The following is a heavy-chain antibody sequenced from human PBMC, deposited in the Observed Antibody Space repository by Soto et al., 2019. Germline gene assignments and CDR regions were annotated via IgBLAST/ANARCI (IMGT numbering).Heavy chain of an antibody. CDR3: ARDLRNDSSGYYYYYYMDV. V-gene: IGHV3-21*01. J-gene: IGHJ6*03. CDR1: GFTFSSYS. Sequence: GGSLRLSCAASGFTFSSYSMNWVRQAPGKGLEWVSSISSSSSYIYYADSVKGRFTISRDNAKNSLYLQMNSLRAEDTAVYYCARDLRNDSSGYYYYYYMDVWGNGTTVTVSS. CDR2: ISSSSSYI. D-gene: IGHD3-22*01.